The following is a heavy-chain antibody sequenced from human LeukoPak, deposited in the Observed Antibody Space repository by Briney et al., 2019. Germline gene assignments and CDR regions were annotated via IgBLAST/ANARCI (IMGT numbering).Heavy chain of an antibody. CDR2: IYYSGST. J-gene: IGHJ4*02. D-gene: IGHD3-10*01. CDR1: GGSISSYY. CDR3: ARFGEVRGARGYFDY. V-gene: IGHV4-59*01. Sequence: KTSETLSLTCTVSGGSISSYYWSWIRQPPGKGLEWIGYIYYSGSTNYNPSLKSRVTISVDTSKNQFSLKLSSVTAADTAVYYCARFGEVRGARGYFDYWGQGTLVTVSS.